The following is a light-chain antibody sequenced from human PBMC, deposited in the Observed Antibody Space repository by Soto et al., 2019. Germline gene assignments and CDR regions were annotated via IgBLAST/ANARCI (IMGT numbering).Light chain of an antibody. Sequence: QSVLTQPPSASGSPGQSVTISCTGTSSDVGGYNYVSWYQQHPGKAPKLMIYEVSKRPSGVPDRFSGSKSGNTASLTVSGLQPEDEADYYCSSYAGSNKSVFGHATKVTVL. CDR1: SSDVGGYNY. CDR3: SSYAGSNKSV. V-gene: IGLV2-8*01. J-gene: IGLJ1*01. CDR2: EVS.